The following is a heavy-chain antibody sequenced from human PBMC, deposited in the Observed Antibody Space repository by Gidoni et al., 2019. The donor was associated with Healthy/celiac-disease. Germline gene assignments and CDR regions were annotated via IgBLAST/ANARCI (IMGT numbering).Heavy chain of an antibody. Sequence: EVQLLESGGGLAQPGGSLRLSCAASGFTCSSYAMSWVRQAPGKGLGWVSAVGGSGGSTYDADSVKGRFTISRDNSKNTLYLQMNSLRAEDTAVYYCAKANRYSSGWPDYWGQGTLVTVSS. CDR2: VGGSGGST. J-gene: IGHJ4*02. CDR1: GFTCSSYA. D-gene: IGHD6-19*01. V-gene: IGHV3-23*01. CDR3: AKANRYSSGWPDY.